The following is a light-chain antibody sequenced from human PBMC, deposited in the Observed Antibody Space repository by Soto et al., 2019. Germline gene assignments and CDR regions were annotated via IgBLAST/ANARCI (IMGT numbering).Light chain of an antibody. CDR1: QSVNSN. Sequence: EQVMTQSPAALPVSPGERATLSCRASQSVNSNLAWYQRKPGQAPRLLLYGASTRATGIPARFSGSASGTEFTLTISSLQSEDSAVYYCQQYNDWPLTFGGGTKVDIK. J-gene: IGKJ4*01. CDR2: GAS. V-gene: IGKV3-15*01. CDR3: QQYNDWPLT.